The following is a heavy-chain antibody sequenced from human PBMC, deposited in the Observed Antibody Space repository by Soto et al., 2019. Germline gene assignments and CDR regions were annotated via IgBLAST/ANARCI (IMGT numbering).Heavy chain of an antibody. D-gene: IGHD3-10*01. CDR1: GFTFSTYW. Sequence: EAQLVESAGGLVQPGGSLRLSCAASGFTFSTYWMHWVRQAPGGGLVWVSRIKGDESNTNYADSVKGRFTISRDNAKNTVYLQMNSLRAEDTAIYYCARGALRAYYLDYWGQGVLVTVSS. CDR2: IKGDESNT. J-gene: IGHJ4*02. CDR3: ARGALRAYYLDY. V-gene: IGHV3-74*01.